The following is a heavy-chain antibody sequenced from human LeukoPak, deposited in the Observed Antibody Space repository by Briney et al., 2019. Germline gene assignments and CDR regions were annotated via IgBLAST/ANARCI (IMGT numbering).Heavy chain of an antibody. CDR1: GGSISSYY. CDR3: ASTRGRYYFDY. Sequence: SETLSLTCTVSGGSISSYYWSWVRQPAGKGLEWIGRIYTSGNTNYNPSLKGRVTISVDTSKNQFSLKLSSVTAADTAVYYCASTRGRYYFDYWGQGTLVTVSS. CDR2: IYTSGNT. J-gene: IGHJ4*02. V-gene: IGHV4-4*07. D-gene: IGHD1-26*01.